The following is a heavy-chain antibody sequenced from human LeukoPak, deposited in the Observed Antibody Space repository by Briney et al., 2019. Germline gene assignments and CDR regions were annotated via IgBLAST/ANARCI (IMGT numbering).Heavy chain of an antibody. CDR2: INHSGST. CDR3: ARVKETPYYYDSSGYDAFDI. D-gene: IGHD3-22*01. J-gene: IGHJ3*02. Sequence: SETLSLTCAVYGGSFSGYYWSWIRQPPGKGLEWIGEINHSGSTNYNPSLKSRVTMSVDTSKNQFSLKLSSVTAADTAVYYCARVKETPYYYDSSGYDAFDIWGQGTMVTVSS. V-gene: IGHV4-34*01. CDR1: GGSFSGYY.